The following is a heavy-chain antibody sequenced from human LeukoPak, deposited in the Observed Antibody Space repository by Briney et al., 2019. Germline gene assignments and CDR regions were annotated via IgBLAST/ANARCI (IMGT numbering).Heavy chain of an antibody. CDR1: GYTFTSYW. V-gene: IGHV5-51*01. CDR2: VHPGDSDI. D-gene: IGHD6-25*01. Sequence: GESLQISCKGSGYTFTSYWIGWVRQMPGKGLEWMGSVHPGDSDIRYSPSCQGQVTISADKSISTAYLQWSSLRASDTAMYYCARWAVYSIGWHYFNYWGQGTLVTVSS. J-gene: IGHJ4*02. CDR3: ARWAVYSIGWHYFNY.